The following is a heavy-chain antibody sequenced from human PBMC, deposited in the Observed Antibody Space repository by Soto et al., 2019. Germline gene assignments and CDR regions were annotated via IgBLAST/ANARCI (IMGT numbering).Heavy chain of an antibody. J-gene: IGHJ6*02. CDR1: GFTFGDYY. V-gene: IGHV3-11*06. CDR2: ISSSSSYT. Sequence: TGGSLRLSCAASGFTFGDYYMSWIRQAPGKGLEWVSYISSSSSYTNYADSVKGRFTISRDNAKNSLYLQMNSLRAEDTAVYYCARVVDYYDPYYIYFYGMDVWGQGTTVTVSS. D-gene: IGHD3-22*01. CDR3: ARVVDYYDPYYIYFYGMDV.